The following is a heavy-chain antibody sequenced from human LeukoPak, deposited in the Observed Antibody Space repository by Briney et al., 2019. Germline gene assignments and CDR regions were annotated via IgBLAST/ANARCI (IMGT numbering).Heavy chain of an antibody. CDR2: IYHSGST. D-gene: IGHD3-22*01. CDR3: ARDPSSGNYRTNWFDP. J-gene: IGHJ5*02. V-gene: IGHV4-4*02. Sequence: SETLSLTCAVSGGSISSSNWWSWVRQPPGKGLEWIGEIYHSGSTNYNPSLKSRVTISVDKSKNQFSLELSSVTAADTAVYYCARDPSSGNYRTNWFDPWGQGTLVTVSS. CDR1: GGSISSSNW.